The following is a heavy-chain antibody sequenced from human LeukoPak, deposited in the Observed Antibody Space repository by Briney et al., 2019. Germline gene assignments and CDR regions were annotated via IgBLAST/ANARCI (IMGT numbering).Heavy chain of an antibody. CDR1: GDSISNNYL. CDR3: AREKGDSTSSTDAFDI. J-gene: IGHJ3*02. D-gene: IGHD2-2*01. CDR2: IYRTGRT. V-gene: IGHV4-4*02. Sequence: SETLSLTCAVSGDSISNNYLWRWVRQFPGKGLEYIGEIYRTGRTNYNPSLKSRVTISIDKSKNQFSLKLSSVTAADTAVYYCAREKGDSTSSTDAFDIWGQGTMVTVSS.